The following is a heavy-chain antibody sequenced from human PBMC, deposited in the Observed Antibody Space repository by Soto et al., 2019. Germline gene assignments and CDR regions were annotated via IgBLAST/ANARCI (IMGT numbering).Heavy chain of an antibody. J-gene: IGHJ5*02. CDR1: GTSLNSGTNY. V-gene: IGHV4-61*01. D-gene: IGHD7-27*01. CDR3: PGDWGPYWLDP. Sequence: SETLSLTCTVSGTSLNSGTNYWNWVRQPPGKAGEGIGYMYGSGNTKDNPSLKSRVTISQDTSKNQVSLKMNSATATDTAMYYCPGDWGPYWLDPWGQGILVTVSS. CDR2: MYGSGNT.